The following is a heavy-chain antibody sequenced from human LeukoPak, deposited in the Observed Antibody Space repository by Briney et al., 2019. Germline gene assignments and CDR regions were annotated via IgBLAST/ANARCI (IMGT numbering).Heavy chain of an antibody. Sequence: GGSLTLSCAASGFTFSDYYMNWIRQAPGKGLEGIASMRSSGSTIKYADSVKGRFTISRDNAKNSVYLQMNSLRAEDTALYYCARGSGSSWYFYFDYWGQGTLVTVSS. CDR3: ARGSGSSWYFYFDY. J-gene: IGHJ4*02. V-gene: IGHV3-11*01. D-gene: IGHD6-13*01. CDR2: MRSSGSTI. CDR1: GFTFSDYY.